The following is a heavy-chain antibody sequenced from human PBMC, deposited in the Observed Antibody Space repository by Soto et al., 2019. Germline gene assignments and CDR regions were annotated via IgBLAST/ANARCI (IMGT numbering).Heavy chain of an antibody. CDR3: AKNDYGDSGFDY. J-gene: IGHJ4*02. D-gene: IGHD4-17*01. Sequence: PGGSLRLSCAASGFTFSSYGMHWVRQAPGKGLEWVAVISYDGSNKYYADSVKGRFTISRDNSKNTLYLQMNSLRAEDTAVYYCAKNDYGDSGFDYWGQGTLVTVSS. V-gene: IGHV3-30*18. CDR1: GFTFSSYG. CDR2: ISYDGSNK.